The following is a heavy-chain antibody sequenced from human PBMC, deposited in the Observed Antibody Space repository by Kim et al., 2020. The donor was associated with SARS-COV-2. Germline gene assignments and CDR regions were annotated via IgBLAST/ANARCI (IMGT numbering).Heavy chain of an antibody. CDR1: GFTFSNFA. J-gene: IGHJ4*02. CDR3: ATAQPLSSGWYVLED. Sequence: GGSLRLSCAASGFTFSNFAMSWVRQAPGKGLEWVSSITGGGGSTYYADSVKGRFTISRDNTKNTVCLQMNSLRAEDTAVYYCATAQPLSSGWYVLEDWGQGTLVTVSA. CDR2: ITGGGGST. V-gene: IGHV3-23*01. D-gene: IGHD6-19*01.